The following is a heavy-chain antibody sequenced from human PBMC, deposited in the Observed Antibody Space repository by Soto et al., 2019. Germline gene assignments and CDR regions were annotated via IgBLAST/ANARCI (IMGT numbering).Heavy chain of an antibody. CDR2: IIPIFGTA. Sequence: QVQLVQSGAEVKKPGSSVKVSCKASGGTFSSYAISWVRQAPGQGLEWMGGIIPIFGTANYAQKFQGRVKITADEYTSTAYMEQHSLTSEDTAVYYCAVNYGGTHPACFDYWGQGTLVPVSS. CDR3: AVNYGGTHPACFDY. V-gene: IGHV1-69*12. D-gene: IGHD4-17*01. J-gene: IGHJ4*02. CDR1: GGTFSSYA.